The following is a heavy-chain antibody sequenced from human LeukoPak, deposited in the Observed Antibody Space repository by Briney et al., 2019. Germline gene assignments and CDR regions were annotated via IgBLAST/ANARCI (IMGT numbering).Heavy chain of an antibody. CDR2: ISSSSSYI. V-gene: IGHV3-21*01. D-gene: IGHD2-2*01. J-gene: IGHJ4*02. CDR3: ARERDNLGYCRSPSRYVIDY. CDR1: GFTFSSYS. Sequence: PGGSLRLSCAASGFTFSSYSMNWVRQAPGKGLEWVSSISSSSSYIYYADSVKGRFTISRDNTKNSLYLQMNSLRAEDTAVYSCARERDNLGYCRSPSRYVIDYWGQGTLVTASS.